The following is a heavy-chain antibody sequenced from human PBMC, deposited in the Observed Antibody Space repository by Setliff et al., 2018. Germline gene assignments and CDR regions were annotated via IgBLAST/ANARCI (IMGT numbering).Heavy chain of an antibody. CDR1: GFTFSDHY. J-gene: IGHJ4*02. D-gene: IGHD5-12*01. CDR3: ARVYSGYDPNHYFDY. Sequence: LRLSCAASGFTFSDHYMNWVRQAPGKGLEWVSYISSSSSTIYYADSVKGRFTISRDNAKNSLYLQMNSLRAEDTAVYYCARVYSGYDPNHYFDYWGQGTLVTVSS. CDR2: ISSSSSTI. V-gene: IGHV3-11*04.